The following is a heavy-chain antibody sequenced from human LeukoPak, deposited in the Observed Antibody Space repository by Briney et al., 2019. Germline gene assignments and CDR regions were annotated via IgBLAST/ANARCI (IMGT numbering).Heavy chain of an antibody. CDR1: GGSISSSNW. J-gene: IGHJ4*02. Sequence: PSGTLSLTCAVSGGSISSSNWWSWVRQPPGKGLEWIGEIYHSGSTNYNPSLKSRVTISVDKSKNQFSLKLSSVTAADTAVYYCAARPSDDILTGYSSLDYWGQGTLVTVSS. CDR3: AARPSDDILTGYSSLDY. D-gene: IGHD3-9*01. CDR2: IYHSGST. V-gene: IGHV4-4*02.